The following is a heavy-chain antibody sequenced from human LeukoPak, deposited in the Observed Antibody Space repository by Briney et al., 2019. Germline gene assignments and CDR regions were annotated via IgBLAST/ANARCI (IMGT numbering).Heavy chain of an antibody. CDR2: INSDGSST. J-gene: IGHJ3*02. CDR1: GFTLSSYW. CDR3: ARDGSVDAFDI. Sequence: GGSLRLSCAASGFTLSSYWMHWVRQAPGKGLVWVSRINSDGSSTSYADSVKGRFTISRDNAKNTLYLQMNSLRAEDTAVYYCARDGSVDAFDIWGQGTMVTVSS. V-gene: IGHV3-74*01.